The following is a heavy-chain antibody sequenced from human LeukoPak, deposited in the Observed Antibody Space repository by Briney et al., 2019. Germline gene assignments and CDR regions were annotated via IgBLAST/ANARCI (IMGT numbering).Heavy chain of an antibody. J-gene: IGHJ4*02. Sequence: GGSLRLSCAASGFTFSSYWMSWVRQAPGKGLEWVANIKQDGSEKYYVDSVKGRFTISRDNAKNSLYLQVNSLRAEDTAVYYCASPLNYDSSGYYDDYWGQGTLVTVSS. CDR1: GFTFSSYW. CDR3: ASPLNYDSSGYYDDY. V-gene: IGHV3-7*01. D-gene: IGHD3-22*01. CDR2: IKQDGSEK.